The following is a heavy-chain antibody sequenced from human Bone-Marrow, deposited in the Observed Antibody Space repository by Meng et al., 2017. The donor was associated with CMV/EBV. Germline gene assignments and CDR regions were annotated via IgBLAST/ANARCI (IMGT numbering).Heavy chain of an antibody. Sequence: SLKISCVAPGFTFHDYGMHWVRQVPGKGLQWVSSISWSSGDIDYADSVRGRFTISRDNAKKSLYLQMDNVREVDTAFYFCARSLSRYCSGPRCYGFDHWGQGSLVTVSS. CDR3: ARSLSRYCSGPRCYGFDH. CDR1: GFTFHDYG. CDR2: ISWSSGDI. V-gene: IGHV3-9*01. J-gene: IGHJ4*02. D-gene: IGHD2-2*01.